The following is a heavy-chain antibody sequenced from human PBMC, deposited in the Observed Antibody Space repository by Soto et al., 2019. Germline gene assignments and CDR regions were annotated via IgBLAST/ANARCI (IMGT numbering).Heavy chain of an antibody. J-gene: IGHJ3*02. CDR3: ASTLRLETIAFDI. V-gene: IGHV3-7*01. D-gene: IGHD3-16*01. Sequence: PGKGLEWVANIKQDGSEKYYVDSVKGRFTISRDNAKNSLYLQMNSLRAEDTAVYYCASTLRLETIAFDIWGQGTMVTVSS. CDR2: IKQDGSEK.